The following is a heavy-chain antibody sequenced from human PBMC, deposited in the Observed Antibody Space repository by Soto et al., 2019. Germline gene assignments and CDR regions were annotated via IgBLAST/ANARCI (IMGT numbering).Heavy chain of an antibody. CDR3: ARIRDGYNHNWFDP. CDR2: IFSNDEK. V-gene: IGHV2-26*01. CDR1: GFSLSNPRMG. D-gene: IGHD5-12*01. J-gene: IGHJ5*02. Sequence: QVTLKESGPVLVKPTETLTMTCTVSGFSLSNPRMGVSWIRQPPGKALEWLAHIFSNDEKSYSTSLKSRLTISKHPSKSQVVLTMTNMDPVDTATYYGARIRDGYNHNWFDPWGQGTLVTVSS.